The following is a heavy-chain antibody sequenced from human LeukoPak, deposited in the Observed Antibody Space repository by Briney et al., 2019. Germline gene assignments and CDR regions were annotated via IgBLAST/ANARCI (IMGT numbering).Heavy chain of an antibody. CDR1: GFTFSNYA. Sequence: GGSLRLSCAASGFTFSNYAMSWVRQAPGKGLEWVSGISSRGGTTYYTDSVKGRFTISRDNSKNTLYLQMNSLRAEDTAVYYCAKDVLMIAGPFDYWGQGTLVTVSS. CDR3: AKDVLMIAGPFDY. D-gene: IGHD3-22*01. V-gene: IGHV3-23*01. CDR2: ISSRGGTT. J-gene: IGHJ4*02.